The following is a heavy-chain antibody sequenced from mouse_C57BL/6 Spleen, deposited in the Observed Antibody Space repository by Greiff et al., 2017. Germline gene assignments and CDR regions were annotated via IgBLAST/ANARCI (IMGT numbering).Heavy chain of an antibody. CDR3: ARASYDYDEDLAWFSY. V-gene: IGHV1-20*01. CDR1: GYSFTGYF. J-gene: IGHJ3*01. D-gene: IGHD2-4*01. Sequence: LVKPGDSVKISCKASGYSFTGYFMNWVMQSHGKSLEWIGRILPYIGDTYYNQKFKGKATLTVDKSSSTAHMDLRSLTSEDSAVYYCARASYDYDEDLAWFSYWGQGTLVTVSA. CDR2: ILPYIGDT.